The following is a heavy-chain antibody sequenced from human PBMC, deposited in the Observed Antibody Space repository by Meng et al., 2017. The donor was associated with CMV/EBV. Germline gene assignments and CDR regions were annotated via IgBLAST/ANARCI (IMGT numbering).Heavy chain of an antibody. CDR2: IYSGGST. CDR1: GFTFSSYG. Sequence: GESLKISCAASGFTFSSYGMHWVRQAPGKGLEWVSIIYSGGSTYYADSVKGRFTISRDNSKNALYLQMNSLRPEDTAVYYCARDSGAFDIWGQGTMVTVSS. CDR3: ARDSGAFDI. J-gene: IGHJ3*02. V-gene: IGHV3-NL1*01. D-gene: IGHD3-10*01.